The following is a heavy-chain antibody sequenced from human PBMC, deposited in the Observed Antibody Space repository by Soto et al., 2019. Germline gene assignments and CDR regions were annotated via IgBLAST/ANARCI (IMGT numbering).Heavy chain of an antibody. CDR2: TYHSGNP. V-gene: IGHV4-30-2*01. Sequence: TLSLTYHVSGGTLSSGGSTWAWIPEPPGEGPEWIGHTYHSGNPYYNPPLKSRVSISVDMSKNQFSLNLDSATAADTAVYYCARLAYDTNGYNVYGADAFDLWGQGTMVTVSS. CDR1: GGTLSSGGST. D-gene: IGHD3-22*01. CDR3: ARLAYDTNGYNVYGADAFDL. J-gene: IGHJ3*01.